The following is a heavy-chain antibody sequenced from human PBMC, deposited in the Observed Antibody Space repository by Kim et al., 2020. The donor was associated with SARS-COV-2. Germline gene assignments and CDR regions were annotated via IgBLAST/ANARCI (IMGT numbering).Heavy chain of an antibody. Sequence: GGSLRLSCAASGFTFSRYWMSWVRQAPGKGLEWVANIKQDGSEKYYVDSVKGRFTISRDNDKNSLYLQMYSLRAEDTAVYYCARGGGLRYFDWLPPFDYWLRGT. CDR2: IKQDGSEK. V-gene: IGHV3-7*03. CDR3: ARGGGLRYFDWLPPFDY. CDR1: GFTFSRYW. J-gene: IGHJ4*02. D-gene: IGHD3-9*01.